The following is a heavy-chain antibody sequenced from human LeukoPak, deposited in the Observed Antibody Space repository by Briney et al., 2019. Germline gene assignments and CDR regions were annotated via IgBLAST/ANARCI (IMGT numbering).Heavy chain of an antibody. J-gene: IGHJ4*02. CDR2: VYYSGST. CDR3: AKSGGYGPIDY. Sequence: PSETLSLTCTVSGGSITSSSYYWGWIRQPPGKGLEWIGSVYYSGSTYYNPSLKSRVTMSVDTSKNQFSLKLSSVTAADTAVYYCAKSGGYGPIDYWGQGTLVTVSS. V-gene: IGHV4-39*01. CDR1: GGSITSSSYY. D-gene: IGHD1-26*01.